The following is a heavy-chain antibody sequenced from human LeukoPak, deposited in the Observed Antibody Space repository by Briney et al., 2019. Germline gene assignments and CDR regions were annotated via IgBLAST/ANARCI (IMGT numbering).Heavy chain of an antibody. CDR2: IYYSGST. V-gene: IGHV4-39*07. Sequence: SETLSLTCTVSGGSISSSSYYRGWLRQPPGKGLEWIGSIYYSGSTYYNPSLKSRVTISVDTSKNQFSLKLSSVTAADTAVYYCAREAVAGTGIDYWGQGTLVTVSS. CDR3: AREAVAGTGIDY. J-gene: IGHJ4*02. CDR1: GGSISSSSYY. D-gene: IGHD6-19*01.